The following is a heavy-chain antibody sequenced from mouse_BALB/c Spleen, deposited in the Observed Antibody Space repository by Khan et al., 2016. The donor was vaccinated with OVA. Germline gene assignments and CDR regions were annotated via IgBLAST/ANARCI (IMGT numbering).Heavy chain of an antibody. V-gene: IGHV1-7*01. CDR3: ARDRIDY. CDR2: INPSAGYT. J-gene: IGHJ2*01. Sequence: VQLQQSGAELAKPGASVKMSCKASGYTFTSYWMHWVKQRPGQGLEWIGYINPSAGYTDYNQKFKDKATLTADKSSSTAYMQLNSLTSEDSAVYYCARDRIDYWGQGTTLTFSS. CDR1: GYTFTSYW.